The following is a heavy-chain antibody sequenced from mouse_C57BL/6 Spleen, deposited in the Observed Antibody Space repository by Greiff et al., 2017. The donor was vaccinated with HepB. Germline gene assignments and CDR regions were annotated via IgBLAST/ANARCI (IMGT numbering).Heavy chain of an antibody. Sequence: QVHVKQPGTELVKPGASVKLSCKASGYTFTSYWMHWVKQRPGQGLEWIGNINPSNGGTNYNEKFKSKATLTVDKSSSTAYMQLSSLTSEDSAVYYCARWVHSSGYFFDYWGQGTTLTVSS. V-gene: IGHV1-53*01. CDR3: ARWVHSSGYFFDY. D-gene: IGHD3-2*02. CDR1: GYTFTSYW. J-gene: IGHJ2*01. CDR2: INPSNGGT.